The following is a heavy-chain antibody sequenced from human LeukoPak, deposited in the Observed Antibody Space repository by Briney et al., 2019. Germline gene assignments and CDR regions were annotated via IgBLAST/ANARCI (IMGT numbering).Heavy chain of an antibody. CDR2: IYTSGST. V-gene: IGHV4-4*07. CDR3: ARTAPDIVGATDDGDAFDI. J-gene: IGHJ3*02. D-gene: IGHD1-26*01. CDR1: GGSISSYY. Sequence: PSETLSLTCTVSGGSISSYYWSWIRQPAGKGLEWIGRIYTSGSTNYNPSLKSRVTMSVDTSKNQFSLKLSSVTAADTAVYYCARTAPDIVGATDDGDAFDIWGQGTMVTVSS.